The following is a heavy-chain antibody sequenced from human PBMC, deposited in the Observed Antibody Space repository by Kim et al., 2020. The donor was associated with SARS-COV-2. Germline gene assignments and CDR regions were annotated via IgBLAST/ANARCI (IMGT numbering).Heavy chain of an antibody. CDR1: GYTFTSYD. CDR3: ARGLWCSGGSCYSIDWFDP. V-gene: IGHV1-8*01. J-gene: IGHJ5*02. Sequence: ASVKVSCKASGYTFTSYDINWVRQATGQGLEWMGWMNPNSGNTGYAQKFQGRVTMTRNTSISTAYMELSSLRSEDTAVYYCARGLWCSGGSCYSIDWFDPWGQGTLVTVSS. D-gene: IGHD2-15*01. CDR2: MNPNSGNT.